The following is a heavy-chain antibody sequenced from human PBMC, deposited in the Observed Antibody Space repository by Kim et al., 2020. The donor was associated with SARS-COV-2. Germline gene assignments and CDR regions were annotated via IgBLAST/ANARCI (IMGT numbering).Heavy chain of an antibody. J-gene: IGHJ4*02. D-gene: IGHD3-3*01. V-gene: IGHV3-7*04. Sequence: SVKGRFTISRGNAKNFLYLQMNSLRAEDTAVYYCARYYDFWSGYYWYFDYWGQGTLVTVSS. CDR3: ARYYDFWSGYYWYFDY.